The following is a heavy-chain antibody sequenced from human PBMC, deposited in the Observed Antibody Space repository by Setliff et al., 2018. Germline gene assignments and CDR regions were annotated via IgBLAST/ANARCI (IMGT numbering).Heavy chain of an antibody. Sequence: SETLSLTCSVSGGSISGYYWTWFRQAPGKGLEWIGYSSYTWSTTYNPSLKSRVTMSIDTSKSQISLTLTSVTAADTAVYYCARRYGPGSYLHYFDYWGQGILVTVSS. V-gene: IGHV4-59*08. CDR3: ARRYGPGSYLHYFDY. D-gene: IGHD3-10*01. J-gene: IGHJ4*02. CDR1: GGSISGYY. CDR2: SSYTWST.